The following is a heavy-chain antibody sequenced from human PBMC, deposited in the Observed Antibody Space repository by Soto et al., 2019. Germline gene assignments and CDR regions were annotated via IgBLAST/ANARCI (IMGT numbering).Heavy chain of an antibody. V-gene: IGHV3-23*01. CDR1: GFTFSTYA. CDR2: ITIRGDT. Sequence: GGSLRLSCAASGFTFSTYAMTWVRQAPGEGLKWVSTITIRGDTYYADSVKGRFTISRDDSKNTLYLQMINLKAEDTAVYYCAKDLQISHGFFDHWGQGTLVTVSS. J-gene: IGHJ5*02. CDR3: AKDLQISHGFFDH. D-gene: IGHD2-2*03.